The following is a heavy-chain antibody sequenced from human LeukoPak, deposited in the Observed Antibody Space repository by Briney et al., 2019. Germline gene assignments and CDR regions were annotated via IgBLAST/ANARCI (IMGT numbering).Heavy chain of an antibody. CDR1: GFTSSSYA. J-gene: IGHJ3*02. Sequence: GGSLRLSCAASGFTSSSYATGWVRQAPGNGLEWVSGISGGAGTTSYADSVKGRFTISRDKSKNTLYLQMSSLRAEETAVYYCAKLSFVYYFDNSGYSHGPFDIWGQGTMVTVSS. CDR3: AKLSFVYYFDNSGYSHGPFDI. CDR2: ISGGAGTT. D-gene: IGHD3-22*01. V-gene: IGHV3-23*01.